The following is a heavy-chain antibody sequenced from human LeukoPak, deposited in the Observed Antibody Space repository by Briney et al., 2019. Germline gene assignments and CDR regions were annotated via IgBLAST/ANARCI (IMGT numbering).Heavy chain of an antibody. CDR2: IYYSGST. J-gene: IGHJ5*01. V-gene: IGHV4-59*12. D-gene: IGHD6-6*01. Sequence: PSETLSLTCTVSGGSISSYYWSWIRQPPGKGLEWIGYIYYSGSTNYNPSLKSRVTISIDTSKNQFSVKLSSVTAADTAVYYCARDSYSSSIRWFDSWGQGTLVIVSS. CDR3: ARDSYSSSIRWFDS. CDR1: GGSISSYY.